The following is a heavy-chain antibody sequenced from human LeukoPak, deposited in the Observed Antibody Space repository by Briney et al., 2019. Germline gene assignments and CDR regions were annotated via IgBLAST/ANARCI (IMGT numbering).Heavy chain of an antibody. CDR3: ATGNYYDSRGYYTFGH. V-gene: IGHV3-74*01. CDR2: INGDGTIT. J-gene: IGHJ4*02. D-gene: IGHD3-22*01. CDR1: GFTVSSNY. Sequence: PGGSLRLSCAASGFTVSSNYMSWVRQAPGKGLVWVSRINGDGTITSYADSVKGAFIISRDNAKNTLYLQVSSLRAEDTAVYYCATGNYYDSRGYYTFGHWGQGTLVTVSS.